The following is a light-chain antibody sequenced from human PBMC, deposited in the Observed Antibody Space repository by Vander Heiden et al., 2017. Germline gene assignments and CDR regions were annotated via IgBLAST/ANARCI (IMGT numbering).Light chain of an antibody. V-gene: IGKV1-39*01. J-gene: IGKJ1*01. CDR2: AAS. CDR3: QQSYSSPWT. CDR1: QSISSF. Sequence: DIQMTQSPSSLSASVGDRVTITCRASQSISSFLNWYQQKPGKAPDLLIYAASSLQSGVPSRFSGSGSGTDFTLTISSLQPEDFATYFCQQSYSSPWTFVQGTKFEIK.